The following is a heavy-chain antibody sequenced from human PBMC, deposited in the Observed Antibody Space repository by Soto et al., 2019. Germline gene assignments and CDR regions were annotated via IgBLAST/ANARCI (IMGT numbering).Heavy chain of an antibody. V-gene: IGHV3-30-3*01. CDR1: GFTFSSYA. J-gene: IGHJ4*02. D-gene: IGHD1-26*01. CDR3: ARAPGYSGSRRFYFDY. CDR2: ISYDGSNK. Sequence: GSLRLSCAASGFTFSSYAMHWVRQAPGKGLEWVAVISYDGSNKYYADSVKGRFTISRDNSKNTLYLQMNSLRAEDTAVYYCARAPGYSGSRRFYFDYWGQGTLVTVSS.